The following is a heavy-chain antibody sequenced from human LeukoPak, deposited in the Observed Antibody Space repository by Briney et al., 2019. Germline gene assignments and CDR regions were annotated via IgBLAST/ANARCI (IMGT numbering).Heavy chain of an antibody. CDR3: AKDDLAVAGVYYYYYMDG. V-gene: IGHV3-30*02. D-gene: IGHD6-19*01. J-gene: IGHJ6*03. CDR1: RVTFSSCS. Sequence: QPGGSLRLSCAASRVTFSSCSMHWVRQAPPQGLGLVAFIRYDGSNKYYADSVNGRCAITRDNSKNTLYLQMNSLRAEDTAVYYCAKDDLAVAGVYYYYYMDGWRKATTVTNSS. CDR2: IRYDGSNK.